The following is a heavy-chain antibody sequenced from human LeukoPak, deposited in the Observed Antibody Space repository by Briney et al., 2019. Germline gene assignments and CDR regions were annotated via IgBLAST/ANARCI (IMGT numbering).Heavy chain of an antibody. D-gene: IGHD3-22*01. J-gene: IGHJ4*02. V-gene: IGHV4-30-2*01. Sequence: PSETLSLTCAVSGGSISSGGYSWSWIRQLPGKGLEWIGYIYHSGSTYYNPSLKSRVTMSVDRSKNQFSLKLSSVTAADTAVYYCARGPYYYDSSGHFDYWGQGTLVTVSS. CDR3: ARGPYYYDSSGHFDY. CDR2: IYHSGST. CDR1: GGSISSGGYS.